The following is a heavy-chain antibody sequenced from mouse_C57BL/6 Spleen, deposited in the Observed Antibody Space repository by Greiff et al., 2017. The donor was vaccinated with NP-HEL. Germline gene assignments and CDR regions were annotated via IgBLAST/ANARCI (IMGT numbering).Heavy chain of an antibody. CDR1: GYAFSSSW. CDR2: IYPGDGDT. D-gene: IGHD2-5*01. V-gene: IGHV1-82*01. J-gene: IGHJ3*01. Sequence: QVHVKQSGPELVKPGASVKISCKASGYAFSSSWMNWVKQRPGKGLEWIGRIYPGDGDTNYNGKFKGKATLTADKSSSTAYMQLSSLTSDDSAVYFCAREDSNLFAYWGQGTLVTVSA. CDR3: AREDSNLFAY.